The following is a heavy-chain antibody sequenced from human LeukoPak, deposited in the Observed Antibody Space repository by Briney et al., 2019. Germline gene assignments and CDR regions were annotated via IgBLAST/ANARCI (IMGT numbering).Heavy chain of an antibody. CDR2: IYHSGST. CDR3: ARDGDYSNYPNY. J-gene: IGHJ4*02. Sequence: SETLSLTCTVSGYSIRSDYYWGWIRQPPGKGLEWIGSIYHSGSTYYNPSLKSRVTISVDTSKNQFSLKLSSVTAADTAVYYCARDGDYSNYPNYWGQGTLVTVSS. V-gene: IGHV4-38-2*02. D-gene: IGHD4-11*01. CDR1: GYSIRSDYY.